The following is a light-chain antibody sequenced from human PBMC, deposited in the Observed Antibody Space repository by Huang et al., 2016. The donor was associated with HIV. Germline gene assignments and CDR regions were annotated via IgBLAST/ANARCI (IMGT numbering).Light chain of an antibody. Sequence: DIQMTQSPSSLSESVGDRVTITCQASPDISKDLNWYQQKPGKAPKLVIYDASNLETGVPSRFSGSGSGTDFTFTISSLQPEDIATYYCQQYDNLPYTFGQGTKLEIK. V-gene: IGKV1-33*01. CDR1: PDISKD. CDR3: QQYDNLPYT. CDR2: DAS. J-gene: IGKJ2*01.